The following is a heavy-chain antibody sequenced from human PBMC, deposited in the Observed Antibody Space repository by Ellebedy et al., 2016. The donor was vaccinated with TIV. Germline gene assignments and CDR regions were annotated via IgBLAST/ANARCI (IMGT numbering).Heavy chain of an antibody. J-gene: IGHJ6*02. D-gene: IGHD6-13*01. CDR2: INGGGST. Sequence: PGGSLRLSCSASGFTFGSYAMSWVRQAPGKGLEWVSGINGGGSTFYPDSVKGRFTISGDNSRNTLNLQMNSLRAEDTAVYFCAKARSWSTDPYYGLDVWGQGTTVTVSS. CDR1: GFTFGSYA. CDR3: AKARSWSTDPYYGLDV. V-gene: IGHV3-23*01.